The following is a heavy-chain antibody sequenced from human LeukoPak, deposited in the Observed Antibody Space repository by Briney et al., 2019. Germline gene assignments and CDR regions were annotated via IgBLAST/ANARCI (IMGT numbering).Heavy chain of an antibody. J-gene: IGHJ5*02. CDR3: VRGNGNVGGRLDP. CDR1: GFTFSTYG. D-gene: IGHD1-1*01. Sequence: GGSLRLSCAASGFTFSTYGMHWVRQAPGKGLDWVSGLYAGGSTYYAGSVTGRFTISRDDSKNTLYLQMTGLRVDDTAIYYCVRGNGNVGGRLDPWGQGAWVIVSS. V-gene: IGHV3-66*01. CDR2: LYAGGST.